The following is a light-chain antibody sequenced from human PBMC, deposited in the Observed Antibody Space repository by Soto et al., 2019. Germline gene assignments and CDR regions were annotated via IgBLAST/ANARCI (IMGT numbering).Light chain of an antibody. J-gene: IGKJ1*01. CDR1: QSISHW. V-gene: IGKV1-5*03. CDR3: QHYYDFPWT. Sequence: DIQMTQSPSTLSASVGDRVTITCRASQSISHWLAWYQQKPGKAPTLLIFQASTLERGVPSKFSGSGSGTEFTLTISSLQADDFATYYCQHYYDFPWTFGQGTTVDI. CDR2: QAS.